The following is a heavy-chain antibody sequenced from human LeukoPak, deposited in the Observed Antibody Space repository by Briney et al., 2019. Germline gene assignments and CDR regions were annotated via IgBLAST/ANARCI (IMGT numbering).Heavy chain of an antibody. Sequence: SVKVSCKASGGTFSSYAISWVRQAPGQGLEWMGGIIPIFGTANYAQKFQGRVTITADESTSTAYMELSSLRSEDTAVYYCARGALGLAYAFDIWGQGTMVTVSS. V-gene: IGHV1-69*13. CDR3: ARGALGLAYAFDI. J-gene: IGHJ3*02. D-gene: IGHD6-19*01. CDR2: IIPIFGTA. CDR1: GGTFSSYA.